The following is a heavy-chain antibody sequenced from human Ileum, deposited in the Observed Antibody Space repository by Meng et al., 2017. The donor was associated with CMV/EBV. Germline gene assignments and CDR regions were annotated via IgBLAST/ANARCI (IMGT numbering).Heavy chain of an antibody. CDR1: GGSISSSSYY. CDR3: VAPPDY. CDR2: MYYIGST. Sequence: LSLICTVSGGSISSSSYYWGWIRQPPGKGLEWIGSMYYIGSTYYNPSLKSRVTISGDTSKTQFSLSLTSVTAADTAIYYCVAPPDYWGQGILVTVSS. J-gene: IGHJ4*02. V-gene: IGHV4-39*07.